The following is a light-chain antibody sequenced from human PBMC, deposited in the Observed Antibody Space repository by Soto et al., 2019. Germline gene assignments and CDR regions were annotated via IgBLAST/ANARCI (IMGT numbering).Light chain of an antibody. J-gene: IGKJ1*01. CDR3: QQYYSYPRT. CDR1: QGISSY. V-gene: IGKV1-8*01. CDR2: AAS. Sequence: AIRMTQSPSSLSASTGDRVTITCRASQGISSYLAWYQQKPGKATKLLIYAASTLQSGVPSWFSGSGSGTDFTLTFSCLQSEDFVTYYCQQYYSYPRTFGQGTKVDIK.